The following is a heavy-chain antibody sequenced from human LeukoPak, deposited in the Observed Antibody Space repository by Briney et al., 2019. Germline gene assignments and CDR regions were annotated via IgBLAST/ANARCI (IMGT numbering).Heavy chain of an antibody. CDR1: GFTFNNAW. CDR3: TTDRVPAGDYYYYYMDV. J-gene: IGHJ6*03. V-gene: IGHV3-15*01. D-gene: IGHD2-2*01. CDR2: IKTKTEGGTT. Sequence: PGGSLRLSCAASGFTFNNAWMSWVRRAPGKGLEWVGRIKTKTEGGTTDYAAPVKGRFTISRDDAKTTLFLQMNSLKTEDTAVYYCTTDRVPAGDYYYYYMDVWGKGTTVTISS.